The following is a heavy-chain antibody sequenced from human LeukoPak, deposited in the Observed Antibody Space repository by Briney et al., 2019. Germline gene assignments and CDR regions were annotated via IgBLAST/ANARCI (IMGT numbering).Heavy chain of an antibody. Sequence: GGSLRLSCAASGFTFSDHYMDWVRQAPGKGLEWVGRFRNKANTLTTEYAASVKGRFTISRDVSTNSLFLQMHSLKTADTAVYSCARVVDYYRNYYYYYYLDVWGKGTTVTVSS. CDR2: FRNKANTLTT. V-gene: IGHV3-72*01. CDR3: ARVVDYYRNYYYYYYLDV. J-gene: IGHJ6*03. CDR1: GFTFSDHY. D-gene: IGHD3-22*01.